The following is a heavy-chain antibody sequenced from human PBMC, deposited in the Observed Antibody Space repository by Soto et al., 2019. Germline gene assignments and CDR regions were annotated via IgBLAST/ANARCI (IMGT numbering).Heavy chain of an antibody. Sequence: SVKLCCKASGYRFSGNQLHWLRRAPGQGLEWMGRINPKSDDTNYAQKFQGRVTMTRDTSIDTAYLELTGLTSDDTATYYCARKHSLDYIRWGLDPWGQGTLVTVSS. CDR1: GYRFSGNQ. CDR2: INPKSDDT. D-gene: IGHD4-4*01. V-gene: IGHV1-2*02. J-gene: IGHJ5*02. CDR3: ARKHSLDYIRWGLDP.